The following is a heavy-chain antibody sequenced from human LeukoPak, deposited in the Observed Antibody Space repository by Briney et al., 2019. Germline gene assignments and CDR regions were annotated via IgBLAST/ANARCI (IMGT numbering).Heavy chain of an antibody. D-gene: IGHD6-19*01. CDR1: GYTFTGYY. CDR2: INPNSGGT. J-gene: IGHJ4*02. Sequence: GASVKVSCKASGYTFTGYYMHWVRQAPGHGLEWMGWINPNSGGTNYAQKFQGRVTMTRDTSISTAYMELSRLRSDDTAVYYCARDRFGYSSGWFDYWGQGTLVTVSS. V-gene: IGHV1-2*02. CDR3: ARDRFGYSSGWFDY.